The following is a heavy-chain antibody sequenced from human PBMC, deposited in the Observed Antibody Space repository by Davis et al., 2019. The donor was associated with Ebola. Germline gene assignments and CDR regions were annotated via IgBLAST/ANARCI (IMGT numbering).Heavy chain of an antibody. Sequence: SGPTLVKPTQTLTLTCTFSGFSLSTSGMRVSWIRQPPGKALEWLARIDWDDDKFYSTSLKTRLTISKDTSKNQVVLTMTNMDPVDTATYYCARIPLWTTVTYYGMDVWGQGTTVTVSS. D-gene: IGHD4-11*01. CDR1: GFSLSTSGMR. J-gene: IGHJ6*02. CDR3: ARIPLWTTVTYYGMDV. V-gene: IGHV2-70*04. CDR2: IDWDDDK.